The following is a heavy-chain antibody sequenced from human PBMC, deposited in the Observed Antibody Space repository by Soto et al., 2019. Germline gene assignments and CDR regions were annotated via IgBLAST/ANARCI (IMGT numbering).Heavy chain of an antibody. D-gene: IGHD3-16*01. CDR2: IYYSGST. Sequence: SETLSLTCTVSGGSVSSGSYYWSWIRQPPGKGLEWIGYIYYSGSTNYNPSLKSRVTISVDTSKNQFSLKLSSVTAADTAVYYCARNILGDYAWGSPPFDPWGQGTLVTVSS. J-gene: IGHJ5*02. CDR1: GGSVSSGSYY. V-gene: IGHV4-61*01. CDR3: ARNILGDYAWGSPPFDP.